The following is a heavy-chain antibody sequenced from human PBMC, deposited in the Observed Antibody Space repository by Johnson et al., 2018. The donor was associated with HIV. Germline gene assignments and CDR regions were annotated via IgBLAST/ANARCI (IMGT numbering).Heavy chain of an antibody. D-gene: IGHD5-18*01. CDR1: GFSFGSYG. CDR2: LSYGGTYK. Sequence: QVQLVESGGGLVQPGGSLRVSCAASGFSFGSYGMHWVRQAPGKGLEWVAILSYGGTYKYYADSVKGRFTISRDNSNNTLYLQMNSLRAEDTAVYYCAREEGIQLWPRGAFDIWGQGTMVTVSS. CDR3: AREEGIQLWPRGAFDI. V-gene: IGHV3-30*03. J-gene: IGHJ3*02.